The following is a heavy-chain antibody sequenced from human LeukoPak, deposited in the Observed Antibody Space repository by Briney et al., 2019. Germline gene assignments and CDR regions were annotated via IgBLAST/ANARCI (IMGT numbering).Heavy chain of an antibody. V-gene: IGHV7-4-1*02. Sequence: RRASAKVSCKASGYTFTSYAMNWVRQAPGQGLEWMGWINTNTGNPTYAQGFTGRFVFSLDTSVSTAYLQISSLKAEDTAVYYCARDGSDTYYYGSGTFGDYWGQGTLVTVSS. CDR3: ARDGSDTYYYGSGTFGDY. CDR1: GYTFTSYA. J-gene: IGHJ4*02. CDR2: INTNTGNP. D-gene: IGHD3-10*01.